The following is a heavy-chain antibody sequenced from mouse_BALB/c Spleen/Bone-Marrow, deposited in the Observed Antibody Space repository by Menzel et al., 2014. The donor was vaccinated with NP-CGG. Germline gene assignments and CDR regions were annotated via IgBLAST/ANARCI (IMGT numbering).Heavy chain of an antibody. J-gene: IGHJ2*01. Sequence: DVQLQESGGGLVQPGGSRKLSCAASGFTFSSFGMHWVRQAPEKGLGGVAYISSGSSTIYYADTVKGRFTISRDNPKNTLFLQMTSLRSEDTAMYYCARRDDGYYNFDYWGQGTTLTVSS. CDR1: GFTFSSFG. CDR2: ISSGSSTI. CDR3: ARRDDGYYNFDY. D-gene: IGHD2-3*01. V-gene: IGHV5-17*02.